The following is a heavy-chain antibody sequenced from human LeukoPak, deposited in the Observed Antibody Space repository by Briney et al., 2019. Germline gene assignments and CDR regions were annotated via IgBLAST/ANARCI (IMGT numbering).Heavy chain of an antibody. V-gene: IGHV3-30*14. Sequence: GGSLRLSCAASGFTLSTYAMHWVRQAPGKGLEWVAVISYDGTDAYYADSVKGRFTISRDTSKNTLYLQMNSLRAEDTAVYYCARFQTSGTYPYYYYGMDVWGQGTTVTVSS. J-gene: IGHJ6*02. D-gene: IGHD1-26*01. CDR2: ISYDGTDA. CDR1: GFTLSTYA. CDR3: ARFQTSGTYPYYYYGMDV.